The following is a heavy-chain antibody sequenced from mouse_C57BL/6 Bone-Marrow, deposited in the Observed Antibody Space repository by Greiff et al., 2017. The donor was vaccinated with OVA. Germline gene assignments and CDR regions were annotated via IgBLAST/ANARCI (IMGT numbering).Heavy chain of an antibody. Sequence: QVQLKQPGTELVKPGASVKLSCKASGYTFTSYWMHWVKQRPGQGLEWIGNINPSNGGTNYNEKFKSKATLTVDKSSSTAYMQLSSLTSEDSAVYYCARRGAGSSLWWYFDVWGTGTTVTVSS. CDR2: INPSNGGT. D-gene: IGHD1-1*01. V-gene: IGHV1-53*01. CDR3: ARRGAGSSLWWYFDV. J-gene: IGHJ1*03. CDR1: GYTFTSYW.